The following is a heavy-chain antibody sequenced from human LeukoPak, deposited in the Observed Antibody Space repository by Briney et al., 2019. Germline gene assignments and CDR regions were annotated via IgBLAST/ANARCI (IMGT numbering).Heavy chain of an antibody. CDR3: ARDSSITMMGD. Sequence: PGGSLRLSCAASGFTVSSNYMSWVRQAPGKGLEWVSVIYSGGSTYYADSVKGRFTISRDNSKNTLYLQMNSLRAEDTAVYYCARDSSITMMGDWGQGTLVTVSS. CDR2: IYSGGST. V-gene: IGHV3-66*01. CDR1: GFTVSSNY. J-gene: IGHJ1*01. D-gene: IGHD3-22*01.